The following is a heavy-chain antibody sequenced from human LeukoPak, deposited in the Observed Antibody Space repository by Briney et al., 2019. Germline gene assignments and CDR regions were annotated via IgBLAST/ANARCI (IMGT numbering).Heavy chain of an antibody. J-gene: IGHJ4*02. CDR3: ARDGYYDSSGYYSGNFDY. CDR2: IYTSGST. Sequence: SETLSLTCTVPGGSISSYYWSWIRQPAGKGLEWIGRIYTSGSTNYNPSLKSRVTMSVDTSKNQFSLKLSSVTAADTAVYYCARDGYYDSSGYYSGNFDYWGQGTLVTVSS. D-gene: IGHD3-22*01. V-gene: IGHV4-4*07. CDR1: GGSISSYY.